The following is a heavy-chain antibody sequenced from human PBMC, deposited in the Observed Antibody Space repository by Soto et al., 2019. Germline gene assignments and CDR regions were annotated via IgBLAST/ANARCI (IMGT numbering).Heavy chain of an antibody. CDR1: GFTFSNYA. D-gene: IGHD2-21*01. V-gene: IGHV3-23*01. CDR3: ARGGIPLFEY. CDR2: VSGSGGSS. Sequence: EVQLLESGGGLVQPGGSLRLSCTASGFTFSNYAMSWVRQAPGKGLEWLSGVSGSGGSSFHANSVKGRFTISRDNSKSTLYLQMDRLRADDTAVYYCARGGIPLFEYWGQGTLVTVSS. J-gene: IGHJ4*02.